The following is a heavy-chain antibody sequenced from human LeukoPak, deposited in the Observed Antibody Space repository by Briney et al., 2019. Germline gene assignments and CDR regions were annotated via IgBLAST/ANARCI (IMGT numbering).Heavy chain of an antibody. V-gene: IGHV3-23*01. CDR2: ISADGAST. CDR1: GLTFRNYA. CDR3: AKGFGVVTLDAFDI. D-gene: IGHD3-3*01. Sequence: PGGSLRLSCAASGLTFRNYAMTWVRQAPGKGLEWVSTISADGASTFYADSVRGRFTISRDNSENTLYLQMDSLRAEDTALYYCAKGFGVVTLDAFDIWGQGTMVTVSS. J-gene: IGHJ3*02.